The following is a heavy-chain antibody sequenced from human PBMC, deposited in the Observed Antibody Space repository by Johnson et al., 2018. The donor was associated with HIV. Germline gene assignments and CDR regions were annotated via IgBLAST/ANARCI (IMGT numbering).Heavy chain of an antibody. D-gene: IGHD2-2*01. V-gene: IGHV3-30*02. Sequence: QVQLVESGGGLVQPGGSLRLSCAASGFTFGSYALHWVRQAPGKGLEWVAFIRHDGNNKYYADSVKGRFTISRDNSKNTLSLQMNSLRVEDTAVYYCAKPVVPAGDDLDMYEFAFYIWGQGTMVTVS. CDR1: GFTFGSYA. J-gene: IGHJ3*02. CDR3: AKPVVPAGDDLDMYEFAFYI. CDR2: IRHDGNNK.